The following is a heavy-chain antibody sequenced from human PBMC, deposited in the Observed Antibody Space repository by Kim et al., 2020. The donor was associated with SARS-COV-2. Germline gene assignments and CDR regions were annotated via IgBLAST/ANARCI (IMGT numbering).Heavy chain of an antibody. D-gene: IGHD4-17*01. J-gene: IGHJ6*02. V-gene: IGHV1-46*01. CDR2: INPSGGST. CDR1: GYTFTSYY. CDR3: ARDRYIHYGGNSEAYYYGMDV. Sequence: ASVKVSCKASGYTFTSYYMHWVRQAPGQGLEWMGIINPSGGSTSYAQKFQGRVTMTRDTSTSTVYMELSSLRSEDTAVYYCARDRYIHYGGNSEAYYYGMDVWGQGTTVTVSS.